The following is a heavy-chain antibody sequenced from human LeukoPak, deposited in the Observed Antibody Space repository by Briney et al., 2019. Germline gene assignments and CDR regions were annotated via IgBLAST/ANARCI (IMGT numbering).Heavy chain of an antibody. V-gene: IGHV3-23*01. CDR1: GFTFSSYI. CDR3: AKDLDIVATITGN. Sequence: GGSLRLSCAASGFTFSSYIMSWVRQAPGKGLEWVSSINGGGESTYYADSVKGRFTISRDNSKNTLYLQMNSLRAEDTAVYYCAKDLDIVATITGNWGQGTLVTVSS. CDR2: INGGGEST. J-gene: IGHJ4*02. D-gene: IGHD5-12*01.